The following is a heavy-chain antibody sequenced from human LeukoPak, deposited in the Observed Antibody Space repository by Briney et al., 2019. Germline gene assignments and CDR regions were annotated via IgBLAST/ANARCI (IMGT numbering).Heavy chain of an antibody. CDR3: VRSLPVTVLRGYGMDV. Sequence: GESLTISCKTSGYTFTSYWIGWVRQTPGKGLECMRLIFPRDSDVRSSPSFQGQVTISADKSTNTAYLHWGSLKASDSAMYYCVRSLPVTVLRGYGMDVWGPGTTVTVSS. CDR1: GYTFTSYW. D-gene: IGHD3-10*01. J-gene: IGHJ6*02. V-gene: IGHV5-51*01. CDR2: IFPRDSDV.